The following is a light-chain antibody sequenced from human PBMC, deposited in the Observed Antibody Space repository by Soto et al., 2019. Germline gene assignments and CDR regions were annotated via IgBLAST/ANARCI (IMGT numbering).Light chain of an antibody. J-gene: IGKJ2*01. CDR2: DAS. Sequence: DIQMTQSPSTLSPSVGDRVAITCRASQGISRWLAWYQQKPGKAPKLPIYDASSLASGVPSRFSGSGSGTEFTLTISSLQPDDFVTYYCQQYVNYPYTFGQGTKVDIK. V-gene: IGKV1-5*01. CDR1: QGISRW. CDR3: QQYVNYPYT.